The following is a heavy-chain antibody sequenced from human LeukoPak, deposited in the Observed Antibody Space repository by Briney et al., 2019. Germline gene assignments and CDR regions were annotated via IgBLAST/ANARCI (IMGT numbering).Heavy chain of an antibody. V-gene: IGHV4-59*01. CDR1: GGSIGSYY. D-gene: IGHD3-22*01. CDR2: VSYSGST. J-gene: IGHJ4*02. Sequence: PSETLSLTCTVSGGSIGSYYWNWIRQPPGKGLEWIGYVSYSGSTNYNPSLKSRVIMSVDKSKNQFSLKLGSVTAADTAVYFCARATSGYYFDFWDQGTLVTVSS. CDR3: ARATSGYYFDF.